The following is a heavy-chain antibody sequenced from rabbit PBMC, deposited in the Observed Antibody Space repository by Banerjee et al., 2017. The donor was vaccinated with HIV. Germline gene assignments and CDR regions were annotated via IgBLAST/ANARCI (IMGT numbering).Heavy chain of an antibody. CDR1: GLDFSSSYY. CDR2: IGTSSGST. D-gene: IGHD4-2*01. J-gene: IGHJ4*01. V-gene: IGHV1S45*01. Sequence: QEQLKETGGDLVKPGASLTLTCTASGLDFSSSYYMCWVRQAPGKGLEWIASIGTSSGSTWYASWAKGRFTISKTSSTTVTLQMTSLTAADTATYFCARDPTGSTFLWGPGTLVTVS. CDR3: ARDPTGSTFL.